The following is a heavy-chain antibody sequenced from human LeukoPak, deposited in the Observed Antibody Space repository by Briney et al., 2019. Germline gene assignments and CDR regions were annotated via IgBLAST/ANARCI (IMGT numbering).Heavy chain of an antibody. D-gene: IGHD1-14*01. CDR1: GFTFSSYE. J-gene: IGHJ6*02. CDR2: ISSSGSTI. CDR3: ARYLGPHYYYYYGMDV. Sequence: GGSLRLSCAASGFTFSSYEMNWIRQAPGKGLEWVSYISSSGSTIYYADSVKGRFTISRDNAKNSLYLQMNSLRAEDTAVYYCARYLGPHYYYYYGMDVWGQGTTVTVSS. V-gene: IGHV3-48*03.